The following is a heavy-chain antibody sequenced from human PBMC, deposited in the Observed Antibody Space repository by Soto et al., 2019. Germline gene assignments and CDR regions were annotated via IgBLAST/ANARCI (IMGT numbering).Heavy chain of an antibody. CDR3: AADTWGWARSDY. CDR2: IVVGSGNT. V-gene: IGHV1-58*01. J-gene: IGHJ4*02. Sequence: EASLTVSCKASGFTFTSSAVQWVRQARGQRLEWIGWIVVGSGNTNYAQKFQERVTITRDMSTSTAYMELSSLRSEDTAVYYCAADTWGWARSDYRGQGSLVIVSS. CDR1: GFTFTSSA. D-gene: IGHD6-19*01.